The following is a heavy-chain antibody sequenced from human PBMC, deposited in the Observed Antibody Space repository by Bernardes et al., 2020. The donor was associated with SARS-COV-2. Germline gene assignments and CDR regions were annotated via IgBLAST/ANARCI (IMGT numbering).Heavy chain of an antibody. CDR3: ARGGRWQDIVVVPAAIKFDY. V-gene: IGHV4-34*01. J-gene: IGHJ4*02. CDR2: INHSGST. Sequence: TLSLTCAVYGGSFSGYYWSWIRQPPGKGLEWIGEINHSGSTNYNPSLKSRVTISVDTSKNQFSLKLSSVTAADTAVYYCARGGRWQDIVVVPAAIKFDYWGQGTLVTVSS. D-gene: IGHD2-2*02. CDR1: GGSFSGYY.